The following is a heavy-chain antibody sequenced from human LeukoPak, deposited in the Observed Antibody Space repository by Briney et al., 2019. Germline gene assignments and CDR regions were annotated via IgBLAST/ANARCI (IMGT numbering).Heavy chain of an antibody. CDR3: ARNGWYSIDY. CDR1: GGSFRTDY. Sequence: TSETLSLTCAVYGGSFRTDYWSWIRQPPGKGLEWIGEINHSGSSSYNPSLKSRVTMSLDASRNQFSLKVSSVTAADTAVYYCARNGWYSIDYWGQGTLVTVSS. D-gene: IGHD6-19*01. CDR2: INHSGSS. V-gene: IGHV4-34*01. J-gene: IGHJ4*02.